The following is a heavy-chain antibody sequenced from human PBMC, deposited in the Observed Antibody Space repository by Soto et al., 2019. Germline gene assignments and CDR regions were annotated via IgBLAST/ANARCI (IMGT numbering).Heavy chain of an antibody. CDR1: GYTFSNYG. D-gene: IGHD2-2*01. J-gene: IGHJ5*02. CDR3: ARVVPGAEAWFGP. CDR2: ISLYSDGT. V-gene: IGHV1-18*01. Sequence: QVQLVQSGGEVKRPGASVKVSCKTSGYTFSNYGIPWVRQAPGQPLEWLGWISLYSDGTNYAQKFQGRAAMTTDTSTTTAYMELRSLRSDDTAVYYCARVVPGAEAWFGPWGQGTLVTVSS.